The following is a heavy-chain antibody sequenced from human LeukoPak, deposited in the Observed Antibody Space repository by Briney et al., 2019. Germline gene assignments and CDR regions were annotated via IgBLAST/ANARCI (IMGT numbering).Heavy chain of an antibody. J-gene: IGHJ4*02. D-gene: IGHD2-15*01. CDR3: ARHAGYCTGGKCYSFYYFDY. CDR1: GYTFTNYW. Sequence: PGESLKISCKASGYTFTNYWIGWVRHTPGKGLEWMGIIHPGDSDTWYRTSFQGQVTMSVDESTSTAYLHWTSLKASDTAIYYCARHAGYCTGGKCYSFYYFDYWGQGTLVTVSS. V-gene: IGHV5-51*01. CDR2: IHPGDSDT.